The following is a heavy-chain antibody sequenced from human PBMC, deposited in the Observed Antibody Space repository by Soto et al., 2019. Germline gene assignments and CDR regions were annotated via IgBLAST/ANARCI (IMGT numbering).Heavy chain of an antibody. CDR2: LYSGGST. J-gene: IGHJ4*02. Sequence: EVQLVESGGGLVQPGGSLRLSCAASGFTVSSNYMSWVRQAPGKGLEWVSVLYSGGSTYYADSVKGRFTISRDNSKNTLYLQMNSLRAEDTAVYYCARHGYNYGGGYFDYWGQGTLVTVSS. CDR3: ARHGYNYGGGYFDY. D-gene: IGHD5-18*01. CDR1: GFTVSSNY. V-gene: IGHV3-66*04.